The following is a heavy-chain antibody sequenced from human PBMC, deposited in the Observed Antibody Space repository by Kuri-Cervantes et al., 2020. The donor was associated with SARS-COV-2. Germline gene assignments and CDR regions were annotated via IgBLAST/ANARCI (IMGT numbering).Heavy chain of an antibody. D-gene: IGHD2-2*01. CDR3: ASVSYCSSTCCDIYYYYGMDV. CDR2: INASNGNT. CDR1: GYTFTGYY. V-gene: IGHV1-3*01. J-gene: IGHJ6*02. Sequence: ASVKVSCRASGYTFTGYYMHWVRQAPGQRLEWMGWINASNGNTKYSQKFQGRVTITRDTSASTAYMELSSLRSEDTAVYYCASVSYCSSTCCDIYYYYGMDVWGQGTTVTVSS.